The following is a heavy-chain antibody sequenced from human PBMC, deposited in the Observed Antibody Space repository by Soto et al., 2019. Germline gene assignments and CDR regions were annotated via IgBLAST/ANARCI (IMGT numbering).Heavy chain of an antibody. CDR1: RNTFTTYY. V-gene: IGHV1-46*01. D-gene: IGHD4-17*01. CDR3: ARVDGDNPFDY. Sequence: ASVKVSCKASRNTFTTYYMHWVRQAPGQGLEWMGIIHPSGGSASYAQKFQGRVTMTRDTSTTTVYMELSSLRSEDTAVYYCARVDGDNPFDYWGQGTLVTVSS. J-gene: IGHJ4*02. CDR2: IHPSGGSA.